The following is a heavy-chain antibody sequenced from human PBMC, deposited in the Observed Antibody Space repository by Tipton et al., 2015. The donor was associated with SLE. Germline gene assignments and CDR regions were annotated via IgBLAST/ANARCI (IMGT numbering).Heavy chain of an antibody. J-gene: IGHJ4*02. CDR1: GFTFSSYA. CDR2: ISGSGGST. V-gene: IGHV3-23*01. CDR3: AKAGSGWVFDY. D-gene: IGHD6-19*01. Sequence: SLRLSCATSGFTFSSYALSWVRQVPGKGLEWVSAISGSGGSTYYADSVKGRFTISRDNSKNTLYLQMNSLRAEDTAVYYCAKAGSGWVFDYWGQGTLVTVSS.